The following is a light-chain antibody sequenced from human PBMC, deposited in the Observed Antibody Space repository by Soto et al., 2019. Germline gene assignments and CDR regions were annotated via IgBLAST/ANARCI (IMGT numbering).Light chain of an antibody. CDR3: QREIT. Sequence: EIVLTQSPGTLSLSPGERATLSCRASQSVSSSYLAWYQQKPGQAPRLLIYGASSRATGIPDRFSGSGSGTDFTLTISRLEPEDFAVYYCQREITFGQGTRLEIK. CDR1: QSVSSSY. V-gene: IGKV3-20*01. CDR2: GAS. J-gene: IGKJ5*01.